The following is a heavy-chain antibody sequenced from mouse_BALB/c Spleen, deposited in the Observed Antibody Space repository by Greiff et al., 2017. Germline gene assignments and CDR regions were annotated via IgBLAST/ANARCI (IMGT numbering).Heavy chain of an antibody. Sequence: QVQLQQSGAELVRPGSSVKISCKASGYAFSSYWMNWVKQRPGQGLEWIGQIYPGDGDTNYNGKFKGKATLTADKSSSTAYMQLSSLTSEDSAVYFCARLAYYRYGDYWGQGTTLTVSS. D-gene: IGHD2-14*01. CDR2: IYPGDGDT. V-gene: IGHV1-80*01. CDR1: GYAFSSYW. CDR3: ARLAYYRYGDY. J-gene: IGHJ2*01.